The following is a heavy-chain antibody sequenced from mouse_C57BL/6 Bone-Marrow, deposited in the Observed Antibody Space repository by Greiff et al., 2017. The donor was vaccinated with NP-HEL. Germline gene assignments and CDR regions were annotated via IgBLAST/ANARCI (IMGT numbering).Heavy chain of an antibody. CDR2: IYPGSGST. CDR3: ARALHYYGSSWFAY. Sequence: QVQLQQSGAELVKPGASVKMSCKASGYTFTSYWITWVKQRPGQGLEWIGDIYPGSGSTNYNEKFKSKATLTVETSSSTAYMQLSSLTSEDSAVYYCARALHYYGSSWFAYWGQGTLVTVSA. D-gene: IGHD1-1*01. V-gene: IGHV1-55*01. J-gene: IGHJ3*01. CDR1: GYTFTSYW.